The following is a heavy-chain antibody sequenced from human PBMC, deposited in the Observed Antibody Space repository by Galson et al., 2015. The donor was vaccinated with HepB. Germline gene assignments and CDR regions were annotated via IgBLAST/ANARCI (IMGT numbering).Heavy chain of an antibody. J-gene: IGHJ3*02. Sequence: SVKVSCKVSGYTLTELPMHWVRQAPGKGLEWMGGFDPEDGETIYAQKFQGRVTMTEDTSTDTAYMELSSLRSEDTAVYYCATSRIVVVPAAIPVGAFDIWGQGTMVTVSS. D-gene: IGHD2-2*02. CDR3: ATSRIVVVPAAIPVGAFDI. CDR2: FDPEDGET. CDR1: GYTLTELP. V-gene: IGHV1-24*01.